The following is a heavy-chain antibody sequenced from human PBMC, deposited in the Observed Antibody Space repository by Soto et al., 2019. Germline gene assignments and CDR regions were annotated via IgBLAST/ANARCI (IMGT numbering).Heavy chain of an antibody. CDR1: GGAISSGGCY. Sequence: QVQLQEAGPGLVKPSQTLSLTCTVSGGAISSGGCYWSWIRQHPGKGLEWIGYIYYSGSTYYNPSLKSRGTIAVDTSKHQSSLKLSSVTAADTAVYYFTRGPPLGYWGKGTLITVSS. CDR3: TRGPPLGY. V-gene: IGHV4-31*03. CDR2: IYYSGST. J-gene: IGHJ4*02.